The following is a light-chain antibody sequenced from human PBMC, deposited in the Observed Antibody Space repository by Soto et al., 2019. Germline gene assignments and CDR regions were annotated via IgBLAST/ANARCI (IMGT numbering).Light chain of an antibody. V-gene: IGLV4-69*01. CDR1: SGHSSYA. J-gene: IGLJ2*01. CDR3: QTWGTGIVV. Sequence: QPVLTQSPSDSTSLGASVKLTCTLSSGHSSYAIAWHQQQPEKGPRYLMKLNSDGSHSKGDGIPDRFSGSSSGAERYLTISSLQSEDQADYYCQTWGTGIVVFGGGTKLTLL. CDR2: LNSDGSH.